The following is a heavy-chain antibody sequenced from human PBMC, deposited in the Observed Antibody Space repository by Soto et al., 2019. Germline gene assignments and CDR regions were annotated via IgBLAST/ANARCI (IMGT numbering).Heavy chain of an antibody. Sequence: GGSLRLSCAASGFTFSSYGMHWVRQAPGKGLEWVAVISYDGSNKYYADSVKGRFTISRDNSKNTLYLQMNSLRAEDTAVYYCAKEVMVSGVTPYDRYYYYMDVWGKGTTVTVSS. J-gene: IGHJ6*03. D-gene: IGHD2-21*02. CDR2: ISYDGSNK. CDR3: AKEVMVSGVTPYDRYYYYMDV. CDR1: GFTFSSYG. V-gene: IGHV3-30*18.